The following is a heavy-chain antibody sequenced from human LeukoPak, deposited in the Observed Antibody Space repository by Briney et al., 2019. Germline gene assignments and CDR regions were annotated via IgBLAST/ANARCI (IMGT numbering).Heavy chain of an antibody. D-gene: IGHD5-24*01. CDR3: ASDSSGDGYSSGYN. CDR2: IYHSGYT. Sequence: SETLSLTCSVSRYSIRSDYYWGWIRQPPGKGLEWIASIYHSGYTYYNASLKSRVTLSVDTSKNQFSLNLRSVTAADTAVYYCASDSSGDGYSSGYNWGQGTLVTVSS. J-gene: IGHJ4*02. CDR1: RYSIRSDYY. V-gene: IGHV4-38-2*02.